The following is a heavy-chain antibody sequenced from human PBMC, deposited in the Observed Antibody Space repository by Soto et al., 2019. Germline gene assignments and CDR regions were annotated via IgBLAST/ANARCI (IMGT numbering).Heavy chain of an antibody. CDR3: ARDWLSRSVDY. V-gene: IGHV3-33*01. Sequence: QVQLVESGGGVVQPERSLRLSCAASGFTFSNFGMHWVRQAPGKGLEWVAVIWYDGSSKNYADSVKGRFTISRDNSKNTLYLQMNSLRAEDTAVYYCARDWLSRSVDYWGQGTLVTVSS. CDR2: IWYDGSSK. D-gene: IGHD5-12*01. J-gene: IGHJ4*02. CDR1: GFTFSNFG.